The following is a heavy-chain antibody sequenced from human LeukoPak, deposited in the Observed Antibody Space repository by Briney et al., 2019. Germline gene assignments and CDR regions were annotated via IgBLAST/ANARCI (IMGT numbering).Heavy chain of an antibody. CDR2: INHSGST. CDR3: ARVAADFWSGYSDY. D-gene: IGHD3-3*01. J-gene: IGHJ4*02. V-gene: IGHV4-34*01. Sequence: PSETLSLTCAVYGGSFSGYYWSWIRRPPGKGLEWIGEINHSGSTNYNPSPKSRVTISVDTSKNQFSLKLSSVTAADTAVYYCARVAADFWSGYSDYWGQGTLVTVSS. CDR1: GGSFSGYY.